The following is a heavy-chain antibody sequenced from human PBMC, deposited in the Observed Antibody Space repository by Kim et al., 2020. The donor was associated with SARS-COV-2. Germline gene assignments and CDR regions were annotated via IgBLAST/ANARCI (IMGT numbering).Heavy chain of an antibody. J-gene: IGHJ3*02. D-gene: IGHD6-19*01. Sequence: ADSVKSRFTISRDNAKNSLYLQMNSLRAEDTAVYYCASGNSGWYDDAFDIWGQGTMVTVSS. V-gene: IGHV3-21*01. CDR3: ASGNSGWYDDAFDI.